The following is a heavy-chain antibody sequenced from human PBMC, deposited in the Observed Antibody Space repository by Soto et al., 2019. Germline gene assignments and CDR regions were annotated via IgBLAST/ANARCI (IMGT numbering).Heavy chain of an antibody. CDR3: ARTSRIAAAGSALNWFDP. Sequence: ASVKVSCKASGGTFSSYTISWVRQAPGQGLEWMGRIIPILGIANYAQKFQGRVTITADKSTSTAYMELSSLRSEDTAVYYCARTSRIAAAGSALNWFDPWGQGTLVTVSS. D-gene: IGHD6-13*01. J-gene: IGHJ5*02. CDR2: IIPILGIA. CDR1: GGTFSSYT. V-gene: IGHV1-69*02.